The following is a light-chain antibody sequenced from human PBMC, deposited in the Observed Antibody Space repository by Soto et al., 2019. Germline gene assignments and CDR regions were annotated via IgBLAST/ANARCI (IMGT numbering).Light chain of an antibody. Sequence: EIVMTQSPATLSVSPGERATLSCRASQSVSSNLAWYQQKPGQAPRLVMYGTSTRATGIPARFSGSGSGTEFPLTISGLQSEDFAVYYCQQYKSWPPITFGQGTRLELK. CDR3: QQYKSWPPIT. J-gene: IGKJ5*01. CDR1: QSVSSN. CDR2: GTS. V-gene: IGKV3-15*01.